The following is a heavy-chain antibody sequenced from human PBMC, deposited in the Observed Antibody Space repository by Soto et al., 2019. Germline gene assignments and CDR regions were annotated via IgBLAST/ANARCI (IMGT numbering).Heavy chain of an antibody. Sequence: EVQLVESGGGLVQPGVSLSLSCAASGFPVGSSYISWVRQAPGKRLEGGSTISSSGSTYYADSVRGRFTISSDDSKNTLYLQMNSLSVDDTAVYDCTREASGSGWWSQGSFESWGQGNLVTVSS. J-gene: IGHJ5*01. D-gene: IGHD6-19*01. V-gene: IGHV3-66*01. CDR2: ISSSGST. CDR3: TREASGSGWWSQGSFES. CDR1: GFPVGSSY.